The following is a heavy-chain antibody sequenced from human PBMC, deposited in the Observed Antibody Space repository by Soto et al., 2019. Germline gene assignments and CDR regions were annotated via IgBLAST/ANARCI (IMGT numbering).Heavy chain of an antibody. CDR3: SGGLGDAI. D-gene: IGHD1-26*01. CDR2: TNQDGSEK. V-gene: IGHV3-7*04. Sequence: EDQLVESGGGLVQPGGSLRLTCAVSGFSFRSDWMNWVRQAPGKGLEWVAHTNQDGSEKYYLDSVKGRFTIFRDNAKNSLYLQMNSLRAEDTAVYDCSGGLGDAIWGQGTLVTVSS. CDR1: GFSFRSDW. J-gene: IGHJ4*02.